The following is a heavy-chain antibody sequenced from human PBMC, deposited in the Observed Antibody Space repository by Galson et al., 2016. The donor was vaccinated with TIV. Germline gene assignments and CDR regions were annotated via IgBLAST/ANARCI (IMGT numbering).Heavy chain of an antibody. Sequence: SVKVSCKVSGDSLSDLSMHWVRQAPGKGLEWMGGFDPEVAKTVYAQKLQDRFTMAADTSTNTAYMELGSLRFEDTAVYYCATVAWFPGLSLDTWGQGTLVTVSS. D-gene: IGHD2/OR15-2a*01. CDR2: FDPEVAKT. CDR1: GDSLSDLS. J-gene: IGHJ5*02. CDR3: ATVAWFPGLSLDT. V-gene: IGHV1-24*01.